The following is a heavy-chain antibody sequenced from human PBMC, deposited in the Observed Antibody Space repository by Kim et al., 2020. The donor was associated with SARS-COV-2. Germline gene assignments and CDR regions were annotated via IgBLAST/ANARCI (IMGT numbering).Heavy chain of an antibody. J-gene: IGHJ4*02. CDR1: GFTFRTYW. CDR3: ARMTRGQEWTY. CDR2: IKEDGSEE. D-gene: IGHD4-17*01. Sequence: GGSLRLSCAASGFTFRTYWMSWVRQAPGKGLEWVANIKEDGSEEYYVDSVKGRFTISRDNAKNLLYLQMSSLRGEDTAMYYCARMTRGQEWTYWGQGTLSTVSS. V-gene: IGHV3-7*03.